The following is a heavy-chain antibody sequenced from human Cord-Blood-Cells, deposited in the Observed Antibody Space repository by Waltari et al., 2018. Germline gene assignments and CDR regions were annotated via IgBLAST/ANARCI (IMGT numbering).Heavy chain of an antibody. CDR1: GGSISSGSYY. J-gene: IGHJ4*02. D-gene: IGHD4-17*01. Sequence: QVQLQESGPGLVKPSATLSLTCTVSGGSISSGSYYWSWIRQPPGKGLEWIGYIYYSGSTNYTPSRSSRVAISGVTSKNQFSLKLSSVTAADTAVYYGARRDYGDYFDYWGQGTLVTVSS. V-gene: IGHV4-61*01. CDR2: IYYSGST. CDR3: ARRDYGDYFDY.